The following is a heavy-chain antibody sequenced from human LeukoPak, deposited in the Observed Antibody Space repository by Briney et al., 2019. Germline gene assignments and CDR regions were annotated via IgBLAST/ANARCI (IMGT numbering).Heavy chain of an antibody. Sequence: GGSLRLSCAASGFTFNSYWMNWVRQAPGKGLEWVSVIYSGGSTYYADSVKGRFTISRDNSKNTLYLQMNSLRAEDTAVYYCASTVVVAATHAFDIWGQGTMVTVSS. CDR2: IYSGGST. J-gene: IGHJ3*02. CDR3: ASTVVVAATHAFDI. CDR1: GFTFNSYW. V-gene: IGHV3-53*01. D-gene: IGHD2-15*01.